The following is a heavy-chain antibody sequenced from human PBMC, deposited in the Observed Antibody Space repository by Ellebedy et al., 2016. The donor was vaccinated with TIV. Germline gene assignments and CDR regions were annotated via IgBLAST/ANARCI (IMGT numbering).Heavy chain of an antibody. J-gene: IGHJ4*02. CDR2: FSVYNGNT. D-gene: IGHD1-26*01. CDR1: GYTFSIFG. CDR3: ARGGRYSGSYNFDH. V-gene: IGHV1-18*04. Sequence: AASVKVSCKASGYTFSIFGFSWVRQAPGQGLEWMGWFSVYNGNTNYAQKFQGRVTMTTDTSTSTAYMELRSLRSDDTAVYYCARGGRYSGSYNFDHWGQGSLVTVSS.